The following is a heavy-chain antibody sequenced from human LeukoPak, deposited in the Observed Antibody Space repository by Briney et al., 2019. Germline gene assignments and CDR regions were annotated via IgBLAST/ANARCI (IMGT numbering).Heavy chain of an antibody. CDR1: GYTFTSYG. V-gene: IGHV1-18*01. CDR2: ISAYNGNT. J-gene: IGHJ4*02. CDR3: ARDAITMVRGVMGY. D-gene: IGHD3-10*01. Sequence: LGASVKVSCKASGYTFTSYGISWVRQAPGQGLEWMGWISAYNGNTNYAQKLQGRVTMTTDTSTSTAYMELRSLRSDDTAVYYCARDAITMVRGVMGYWGQGTLVTVSS.